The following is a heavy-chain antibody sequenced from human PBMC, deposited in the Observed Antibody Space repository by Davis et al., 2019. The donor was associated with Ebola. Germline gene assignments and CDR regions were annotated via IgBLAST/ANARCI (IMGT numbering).Heavy chain of an antibody. V-gene: IGHV3-64*01. D-gene: IGHD3-22*01. CDR2: ISSNGGST. CDR1: GFTFSSYA. CDR3: AKVRDYYDSSGRDWYFDL. J-gene: IGHJ2*01. Sequence: PGGSLRLSCAASGFTFSSYAMHWVRQAPGKGLEYVSAISSNGGSTYYANSVKGRFTISRDNSKNTLYLQMNSLRAEDTAVYYCAKVRDYYDSSGRDWYFDLWGRGTLVTVSS.